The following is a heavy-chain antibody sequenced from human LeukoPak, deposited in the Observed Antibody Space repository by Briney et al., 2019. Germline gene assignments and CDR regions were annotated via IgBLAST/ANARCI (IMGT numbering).Heavy chain of an antibody. CDR3: ASQPTTEIGIDY. CDR1: GGSFSGYY. V-gene: IGHV4-34*01. Sequence: SETLSLTCAVYGGSFSGYYWSWIRQPPGKGLEWIGSINYSGTTYYNPSLRSRVTISVDTSKNQFSLKLTSLTATDTAVYYCASQPTTEIGIDYWGQGTLVTVSS. CDR2: INYSGTT. J-gene: IGHJ4*02. D-gene: IGHD4-11*01.